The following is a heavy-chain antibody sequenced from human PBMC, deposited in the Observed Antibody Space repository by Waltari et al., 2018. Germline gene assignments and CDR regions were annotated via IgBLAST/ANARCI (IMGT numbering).Heavy chain of an antibody. CDR2: INHRGSS. CDR1: GGSFSGYY. Sequence: QVQLQQWGAGLLKPSETLSLTCAVYGGSFSGYYWSWIRQPPGKGLGWIGEINHRGSSECGPDLKGGGSISVGTSKKQFCLKLRAVTAGDTAVYYCARRFIGREGPRGPRGIAFDIWGQGTMVSVSS. V-gene: IGHV4-34*01. CDR3: ARRFIGREGPRGPRGIAFDI. D-gene: IGHD3-16*01. J-gene: IGHJ3*02.